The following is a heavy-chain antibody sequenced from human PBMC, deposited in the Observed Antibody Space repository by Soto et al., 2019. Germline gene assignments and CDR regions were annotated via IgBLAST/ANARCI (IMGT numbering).Heavy chain of an antibody. J-gene: IGHJ4*02. CDR1: GGSISSSSYY. CDR2: IYYSGST. Sequence: SETLSLTCTVSGGSISSSSYYWGWTRQPPGKGLEWIGSIYYSGSTYYNPSLKSRVTISVDTSKNQFSLKLSSVTAADTAVYYCARQGYRYGRPDFDYWGQGTLVTVSS. V-gene: IGHV4-39*01. CDR3: ARQGYRYGRPDFDY. D-gene: IGHD5-18*01.